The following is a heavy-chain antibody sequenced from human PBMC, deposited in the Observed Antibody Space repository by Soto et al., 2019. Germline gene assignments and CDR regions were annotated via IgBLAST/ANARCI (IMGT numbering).Heavy chain of an antibody. J-gene: IGHJ3*02. CDR1: GGSISSSSYY. V-gene: IGHV4-39*01. CDR2: IYYSGST. CDR3: ARPSSDRVRAHDAFDI. D-gene: IGHD1-1*01. Sequence: QLQLQESGPGLVKPSETLSLTCTVSGGSISSSSYYWGWIRQPPGKGLEWIGSIYYSGSTYYNPSLKSRVTISVDTSKNQFSLKLSSVTAADTAVYYCARPSSDRVRAHDAFDIWGQGTMVTVSS.